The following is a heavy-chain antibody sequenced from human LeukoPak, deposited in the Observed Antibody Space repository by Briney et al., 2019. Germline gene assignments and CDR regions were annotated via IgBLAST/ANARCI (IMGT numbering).Heavy chain of an antibody. CDR1: GGSVSSGSYY. J-gene: IGHJ6*02. D-gene: IGHD2-15*01. CDR2: IYYSAST. Sequence: SETLSLTCTVSGGSVSSGSYYWSWIRQPPGKGLEWIGYIYYSASTNYNPSLKSRVTISVDTSNNQFSLKLSSVTAAETAVYFCARRYLGYCSGDSCPLNYYGMDVWGQGTTVTVSS. CDR3: ARRYLGYCSGDSCPLNYYGMDV. V-gene: IGHV4-61*01.